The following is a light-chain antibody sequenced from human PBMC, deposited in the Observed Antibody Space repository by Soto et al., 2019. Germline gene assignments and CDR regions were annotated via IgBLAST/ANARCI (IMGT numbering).Light chain of an antibody. CDR3: QLRRT. CDR2: GAS. J-gene: IGKJ1*01. V-gene: IGKV3-20*01. CDR1: QSVSSSY. Sequence: EIVLTQSPGTLSLSPGERVTLACRASQSVSSSYLAWYQQKPGQAPRLLIYGASSRATGIPDRFSGTGSGTDFTLTISRLEPEDFAVYYCQLRRTFGQGTKVELK.